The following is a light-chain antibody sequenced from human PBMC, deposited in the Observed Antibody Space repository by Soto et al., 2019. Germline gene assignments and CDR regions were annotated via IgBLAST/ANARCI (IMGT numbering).Light chain of an antibody. Sequence: DIVMTQSPLSLPVTPGEPASISCRSSQSLLHSNGYNYLDWYLQKPGQSPQLLIYLGSNRASGVPDRFSGSGSGTDFTLKISRVEAEDVGVYYCMQALQTRLFDPGTKVDIK. V-gene: IGKV2-28*01. CDR3: MQALQTRL. CDR2: LGS. CDR1: QSLLHSNGYNY. J-gene: IGKJ3*01.